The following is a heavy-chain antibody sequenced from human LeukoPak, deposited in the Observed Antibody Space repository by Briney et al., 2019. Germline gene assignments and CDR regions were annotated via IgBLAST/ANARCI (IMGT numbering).Heavy chain of an antibody. CDR1: GFTFSSYS. D-gene: IGHD3-10*01. Sequence: GRSLRLSCAASGFTFSSYSMNWVRQAPGKGLEWVSSISSSSSYIYYADSVKGRFTISRDNAKNSLYLQINSLRAEDTAVYYCARGSGSYYSPANWFDPWGQGTLVTVSS. CDR2: ISSSSSYI. V-gene: IGHV3-21*01. CDR3: ARGSGSYYSPANWFDP. J-gene: IGHJ5*02.